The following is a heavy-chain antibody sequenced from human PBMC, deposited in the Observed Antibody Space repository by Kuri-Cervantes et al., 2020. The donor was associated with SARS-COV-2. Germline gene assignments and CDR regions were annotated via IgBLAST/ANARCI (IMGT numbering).Heavy chain of an antibody. D-gene: IGHD2-2*01. V-gene: IGHV4-59*01. Sequence: SETLSLTCTVSGGSISSYYWSWIRQPPGKGLEWIGYIYYSGSTNYNPSLKSRVTISVDTSKNQFSLKLSSVTAADTAVYYCSIEQPAYQLLCPEGMDVWGQGTTVTVSS. CDR1: GGSISSYY. CDR3: SIEQPAYQLLCPEGMDV. J-gene: IGHJ6*02. CDR2: IYYSGST.